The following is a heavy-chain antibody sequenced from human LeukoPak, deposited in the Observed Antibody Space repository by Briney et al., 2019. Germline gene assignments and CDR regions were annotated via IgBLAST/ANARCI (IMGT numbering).Heavy chain of an antibody. CDR2: IYCSGNT. D-gene: IGHD3-10*01. V-gene: IGHV4-39*07. Sequence: SETLSLTCTVSGGSISSYYWGWIRQARGEGLECIGSIYCSGNTYYHSSLKSRVTISLNTSKNQFSLNLFSVTAADTAMYYCTRANGYGFIDYWGQGTLVTVSS. CDR3: TRANGYGFIDY. CDR1: GGSISSYY. J-gene: IGHJ4*02.